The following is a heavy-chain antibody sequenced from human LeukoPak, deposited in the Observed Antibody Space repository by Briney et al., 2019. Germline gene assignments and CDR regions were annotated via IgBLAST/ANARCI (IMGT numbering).Heavy chain of an antibody. CDR2: IKSKSDGGHI. CDR1: GFTFSVSW. Sequence: GGSLRISCAASGFTFSVSWVSWVRQAPGKGPEWVGLIKSKSDGGHIEYAAPVKDRFTISRDDSENTLFLQMNSLKTEDTAVYYCIVYWNQRLHWGPGTPITVSS. V-gene: IGHV3-15*01. D-gene: IGHD1-1*01. J-gene: IGHJ4*02. CDR3: IVYWNQRLH.